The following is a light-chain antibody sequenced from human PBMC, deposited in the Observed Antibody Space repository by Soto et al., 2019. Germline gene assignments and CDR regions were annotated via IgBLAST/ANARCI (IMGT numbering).Light chain of an antibody. Sequence: ETVLTQSPGTVSLSPGESATLSCRASQSIGKSYLAWFQHKPGQAPRLLIYGASTRATGIPDRFRGSGSGIDFTLTVSRLESEDFAVYYCQQYAESPLTFGGGPKVEIK. V-gene: IGKV3-20*01. CDR3: QQYAESPLT. CDR1: QSIGKSY. CDR2: GAS. J-gene: IGKJ4*01.